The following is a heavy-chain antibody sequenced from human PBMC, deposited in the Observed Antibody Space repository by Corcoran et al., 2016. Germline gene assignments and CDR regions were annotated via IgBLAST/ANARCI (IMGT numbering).Heavy chain of an antibody. CDR2: IIPIFGTA. V-gene: IGHV1-69*01. D-gene: IGHD5-12*01. Sequence: QVQLVQSGAEVKKPGSSVKVSCKASGGTFSSYAISWVRQAPGQGLEWMGGIIPIFGTANYAQKFQGRVTITADESTSTAYMELSSLRSEAPAVYYCAGVRYGYKSDSLDIWGQGAMVTVSS. CDR1: GGTFSSYA. J-gene: IGHJ3*02. CDR3: AGVRYGYKSDSLDI.